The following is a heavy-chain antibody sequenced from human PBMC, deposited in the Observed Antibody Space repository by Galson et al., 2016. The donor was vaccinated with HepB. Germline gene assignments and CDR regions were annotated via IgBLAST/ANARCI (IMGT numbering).Heavy chain of an antibody. V-gene: IGHV3-23*01. CDR3: VQGSTAPAV. CDR2: ISRSGDST. CDR1: GFTFNNYG. Sequence: SLRLSCAAPGFTFNNYGMTWVRQPPGRGLEVVSSISRSGDSTDYADSVKGRFTISRDNSRSTLSLQMNSLRAEDTAVYYCVQGSTAPAVWGKGTAVTVSS. J-gene: IGHJ6*04. D-gene: IGHD2-2*01.